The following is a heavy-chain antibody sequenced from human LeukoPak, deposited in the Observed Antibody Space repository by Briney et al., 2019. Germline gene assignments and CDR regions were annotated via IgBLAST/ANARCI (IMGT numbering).Heavy chain of an antibody. J-gene: IGHJ4*02. Sequence: QPGGSLRLSCAASGFTFSSYAMSWVRQAPGKGLEWVSAISGSGGGTYYADSVKGRFTISRDNSKNTLYLQMNSLRAEDTAVYYCAPGLSGGDYFGYWGQGTLVTVSS. V-gene: IGHV3-23*01. D-gene: IGHD2-21*01. CDR1: GFTFSSYA. CDR3: APGLSGGDYFGY. CDR2: ISGSGGGT.